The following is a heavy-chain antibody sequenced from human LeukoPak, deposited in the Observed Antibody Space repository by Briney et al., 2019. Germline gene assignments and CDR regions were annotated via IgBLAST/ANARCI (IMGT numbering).Heavy chain of an antibody. D-gene: IGHD5-24*01. V-gene: IGHV1-2*02. Sequence: ASVKVSCKASGYTFTGYYMHWVRQAPGQGLEWMGWINPNSGGANYAQKFQGRVTMTRGTSISTAYMELSRLRSDDTAVYYCARVIGRWLQWVFDYWGQGTLVTVSS. J-gene: IGHJ4*02. CDR2: INPNSGGA. CDR3: ARVIGRWLQWVFDY. CDR1: GYTFTGYY.